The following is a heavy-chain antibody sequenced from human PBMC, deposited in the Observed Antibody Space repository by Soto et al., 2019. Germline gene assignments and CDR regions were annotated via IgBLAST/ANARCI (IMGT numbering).Heavy chain of an antibody. CDR2: INHSGST. D-gene: IGHD5-12*01. Sequence: QVQLQQWGAGLLKPSETLSLTCAVYGGSFSGYYWSWIRQPPGKGLEWIGKINHSGSTNYNPSLKSRVTISVDTSKNQLSLKLSSVTAADTAVYYCARGGYSGYARWGQGTLVTVSS. V-gene: IGHV4-34*01. CDR1: GGSFSGYY. J-gene: IGHJ4*02. CDR3: ARGGYSGYAR.